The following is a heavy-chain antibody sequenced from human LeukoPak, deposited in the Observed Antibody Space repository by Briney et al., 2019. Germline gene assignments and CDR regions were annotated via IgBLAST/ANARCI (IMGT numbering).Heavy chain of an antibody. D-gene: IGHD1-26*01. CDR3: ARAVYSGSYRLDY. V-gene: IGHV4-34*01. CDR2: INHSGST. CDR1: GGSFSGYY. Sequence: PSETLSLTCAVYGGSFSGYYWSWIRQPPGEGLEWIGEINHSGSTNYNPSLKSRVTISVDTSKNQFSLKLSSVTAADTAVYYCARAVYSGSYRLDYWGQGTLVTVSS. J-gene: IGHJ4*02.